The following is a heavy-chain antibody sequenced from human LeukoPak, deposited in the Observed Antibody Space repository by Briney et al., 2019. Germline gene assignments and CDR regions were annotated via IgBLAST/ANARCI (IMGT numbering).Heavy chain of an antibody. Sequence: GESLKISCMCSGYNFSNYWIGWVRQMPGKGLEWMGIIYPDDSDTRYSPSFQGQVTISADKSISTAYLQWSSLKASDTAMYYCARHPRGHYGSGSYGDYWGQGTLVTVSS. CDR3: ARHPRGHYGSGSYGDY. V-gene: IGHV5-51*01. CDR2: IYPDDSDT. D-gene: IGHD3-10*01. CDR1: GYNFSNYW. J-gene: IGHJ4*02.